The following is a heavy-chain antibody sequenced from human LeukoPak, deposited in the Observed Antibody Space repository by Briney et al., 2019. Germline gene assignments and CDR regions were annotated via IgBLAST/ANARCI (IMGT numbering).Heavy chain of an antibody. J-gene: IGHJ6*03. CDR2: INWNGGST. D-gene: IGHD6-13*01. Sequence: GGSLRLSCAASGFTFDDYGMSWVRQAPGKGLEWVSGINWNGGSTGYADSVKGRFTISRDNAKNSLYLQMNSLRAEDTALYYCARADSSSWSYYYYYMDVWGKGTTVTVSS. CDR3: ARADSSSWSYYYYYMDV. CDR1: GFTFDDYG. V-gene: IGHV3-20*04.